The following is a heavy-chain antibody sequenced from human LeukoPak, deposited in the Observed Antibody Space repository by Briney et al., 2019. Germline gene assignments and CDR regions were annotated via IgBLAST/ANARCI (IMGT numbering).Heavy chain of an antibody. CDR2: IRGSVSRT. J-gene: IGHJ4*02. V-gene: IGHV3-23*01. Sequence: GGSLRLSCAASGFTFSSDAMSWVRQTPGKGLECVSTIRGSVSRTYYADSVKGRFTISRDNSTNTLYLQMNSLRAGDTAVYYCAKSGSRETVDYWGQGTLVTVSS. CDR3: AKSGSRETVDY. D-gene: IGHD6-25*01. CDR1: GFTFSSDA.